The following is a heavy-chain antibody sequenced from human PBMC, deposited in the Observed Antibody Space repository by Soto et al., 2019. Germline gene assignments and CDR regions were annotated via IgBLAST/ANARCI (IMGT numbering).Heavy chain of an antibody. J-gene: IGHJ6*04. CDR1: GATSNNYV. CDR3: ARGGPTTTFIGAFITYGMDD. D-gene: IGHD3-3*01. V-gene: IGHV1-69*13. Sequence: VASVKVSCKTSGATSNNYVIYWVRQAPGQGLEWMGGIIPISGTTKYAQKFQGRVTITADESTSTAYMELSSLRSADTAVYYCARGGPTTTFIGAFITYGMDDWGKGTKGT. CDR2: IIPISGTT.